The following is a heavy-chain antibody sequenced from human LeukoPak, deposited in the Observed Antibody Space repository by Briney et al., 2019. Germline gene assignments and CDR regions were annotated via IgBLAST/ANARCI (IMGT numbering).Heavy chain of an antibody. V-gene: IGHV4-39*07. CDR2: IYYSGST. J-gene: IGHJ4*02. Sequence: SEPLSLTCTVSGGSISSSNYYWGWIRQPPGKGLEWIGSIYYSGSTYYNPSLKSRVTISVDTSKNQFSLKLSSVTAADTAVYYCARIYCSGGSCNWGDYWGQGTLVTVSS. CDR3: ARIYCSGGSCNWGDY. D-gene: IGHD2-15*01. CDR1: GGSISSSNYY.